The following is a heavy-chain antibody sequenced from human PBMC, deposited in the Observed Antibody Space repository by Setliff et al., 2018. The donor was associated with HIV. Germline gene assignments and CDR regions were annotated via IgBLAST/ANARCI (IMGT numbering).Heavy chain of an antibody. CDR2: VNEDNGDR. V-gene: IGHV1-18*01. D-gene: IGHD5-12*01. CDR1: GYNFGFYG. CDR3: VRDEKRAAGGSMYYFDY. J-gene: IGHJ4*02. Sequence: VSCKASGYNFGFYGISWVRQAPGQGLEWMGWVNEDNGDRNFAPSVQGRIALTTDTSTNTAYMELTNLRSDDTALYFCVRDEKRAAGGSMYYFDYWGQGTLVTVSS.